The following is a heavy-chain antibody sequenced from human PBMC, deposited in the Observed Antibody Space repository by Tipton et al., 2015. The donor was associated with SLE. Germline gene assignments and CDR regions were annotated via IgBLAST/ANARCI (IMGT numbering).Heavy chain of an antibody. CDR3: ARDHLDV. CDR1: GYSLSSGYY. J-gene: IGHJ6*02. V-gene: IGHV4-38-2*02. CDR2: IYHSGST. Sequence: LRLSCAVSGYSLSSGYYWGWIRQPPGKGLEWIGSIYHSGSTYYNPSLKSRVTISVDTSKNQFSLKLSSVTAADTAVYYCARDHLDVWGQGTTVTVSS.